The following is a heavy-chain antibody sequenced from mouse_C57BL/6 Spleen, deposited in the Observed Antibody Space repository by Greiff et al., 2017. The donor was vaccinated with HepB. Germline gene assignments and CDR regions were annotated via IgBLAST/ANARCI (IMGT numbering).Heavy chain of an antibody. CDR1: GYTFTSYW. V-gene: IGHV1-69*01. CDR3: ARSLITTVAADY. J-gene: IGHJ2*01. CDR2: IDPSDSYT. Sequence: QVQLQQPGAELVMPGASVKLSCKASGYTFTSYWMHWVKQRPGQGLERIGEIDPSDSYTNYNQKFKGKSTLTVDKSSSTAYMQLSSLTSEDSAVYYCARSLITTVAADYWGQGTTLTVSS. D-gene: IGHD1-1*01.